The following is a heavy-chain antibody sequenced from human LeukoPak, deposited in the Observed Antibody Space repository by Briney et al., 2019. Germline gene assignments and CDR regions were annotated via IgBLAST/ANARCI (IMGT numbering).Heavy chain of an antibody. CDR1: GYTFSSYS. D-gene: IGHD2-21*01. CDR3: ARLSYWVFEI. CDR2: ISSSSSYI. J-gene: IGHJ3*02. V-gene: IGHV3-21*01. Sequence: GGPLRLSCAASGYTFSSYSMNWVRQAPGKGLEWVSSISSSSSYIYYADSVKGRFTISRDNAKNSLYLQMNSLRAEDTSVYFCARLSYWVFEIWGQGTMVTVSS.